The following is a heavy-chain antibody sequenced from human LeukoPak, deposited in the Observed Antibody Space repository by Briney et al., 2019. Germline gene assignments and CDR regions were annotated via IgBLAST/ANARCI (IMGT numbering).Heavy chain of an antibody. CDR3: ARRTYYYDSSAYQNWFDS. CDR1: GGTFSGYY. D-gene: IGHD3-22*01. V-gene: IGHV4-34*01. CDR2: INHSGST. J-gene: IGHJ5*01. Sequence: PSETLSLTCAVYGGTFSGYYWRYIRQPPGKGLEWIGEINHSGSTNYNPSLKSRVTISVDSSKNQFTLKLNSVTAADTAVYYCARRTYYYDSSAYQNWFDSWGQGTLVTVSS.